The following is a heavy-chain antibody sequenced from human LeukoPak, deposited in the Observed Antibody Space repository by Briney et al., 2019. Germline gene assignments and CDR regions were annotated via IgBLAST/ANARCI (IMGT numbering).Heavy chain of an antibody. Sequence: GGSLRLSCAASGFTFSTFEMNWVRQAPGKGLEWVSSISSSSSYIYYADSVKGRFTISRDNAKNSLSLQMNSLRAEDTAVYDWAREVRAGFGELLRRRDAFDIWGQGTMVTVSS. CDR2: ISSSSSYI. CDR3: AREVRAGFGELLRRRDAFDI. CDR1: GFTFSTFE. V-gene: IGHV3-21*01. D-gene: IGHD3-10*01. J-gene: IGHJ3*02.